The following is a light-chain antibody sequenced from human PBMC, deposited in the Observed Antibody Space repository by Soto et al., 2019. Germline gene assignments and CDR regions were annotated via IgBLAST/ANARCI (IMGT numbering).Light chain of an antibody. CDR3: QQCHMWPIT. CDR1: QSFRGL. Sequence: EVVLTQSPVTLSLSPGERATLSCRASQSFRGLLAWYQQKPGQAPRLLIYDAYNRATGIPPRFSGSGSGTDFTLTISSLEPEDSAVYYCQQCHMWPITFGQGTRLEI. V-gene: IGKV3-11*01. CDR2: DAY. J-gene: IGKJ5*01.